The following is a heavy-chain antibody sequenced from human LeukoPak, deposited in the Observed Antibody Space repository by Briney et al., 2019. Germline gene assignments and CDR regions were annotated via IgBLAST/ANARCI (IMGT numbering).Heavy chain of an antibody. J-gene: IGHJ4*02. CDR2: IFHSGNS. CDR3: ARVTYVDDMLYQYFDY. D-gene: IGHD4-17*01. Sequence: SETLSLTCAVSCYSISSGSYWGWIRQSPGKGLEWVGSIFHSGNSYYNPSLKSRLTMSVDTSKNQFSLKLTSVTAADTALYYCARVTYVDDMLYQYFDYWGQGILVTVSS. V-gene: IGHV4-38-2*01. CDR1: CYSISSGSY.